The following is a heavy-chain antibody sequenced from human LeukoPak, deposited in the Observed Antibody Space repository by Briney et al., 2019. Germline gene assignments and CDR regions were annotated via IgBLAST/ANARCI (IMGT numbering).Heavy chain of an antibody. D-gene: IGHD3-3*01. V-gene: IGHV3-23*01. CDR2: VSGSAKNT. CDR3: AKSHRGGLRFMVGFFYMDV. J-gene: IGHJ6*03. Sequence: PGGSLRLSCTASGFSFDNYAMNWVRQAPGQGLEWVSAVSGSAKNTYYADSVKGRFTTSRDNSNNTVYLQMKSLGAEDTAVYYCAKSHRGGLRFMVGFFYMDVWGSGTTVAVSS. CDR1: GFSFDNYA.